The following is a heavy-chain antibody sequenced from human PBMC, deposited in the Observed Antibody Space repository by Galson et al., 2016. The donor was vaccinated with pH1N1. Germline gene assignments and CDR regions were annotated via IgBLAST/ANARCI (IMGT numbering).Heavy chain of an antibody. D-gene: IGHD6-13*01. Sequence: ETLSLTCAVYGGSLNGFYWSWIRQPPGKGLEWIGEINHRGRTNYNPSLKSRVTMSLDTSRNQFSLKLNSVTAADTAVYYCARGRAKGGAGAGSSPYYFDFWGLGTRVTVSS. CDR2: INHRGRT. CDR3: ARGRAKGGAGAGSSPYYFDF. V-gene: IGHV4-34*01. CDR1: GGSLNGFY. J-gene: IGHJ4*02.